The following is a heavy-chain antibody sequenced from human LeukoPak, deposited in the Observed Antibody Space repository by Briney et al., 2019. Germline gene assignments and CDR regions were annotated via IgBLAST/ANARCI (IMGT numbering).Heavy chain of an antibody. CDR2: ISGSGGST. V-gene: IGHV3-23*01. CDR3: AKNTYNYDSSGFVDY. J-gene: IGHJ4*02. Sequence: GGSLRLSCAASGFAFDDYGMSWVRQAPGKGLEWVSAISGSGGSTYYADSVKGRFTISRDNSKNTLYLQMNSLRAEDTAVYYCAKNTYNYDSSGFVDYWGQGTLVTVSS. D-gene: IGHD3-22*01. CDR1: GFAFDDYG.